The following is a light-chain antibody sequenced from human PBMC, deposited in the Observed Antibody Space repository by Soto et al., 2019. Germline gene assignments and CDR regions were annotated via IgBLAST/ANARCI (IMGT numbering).Light chain of an antibody. CDR2: GAS. Sequence: IVMTQFPATLSMSPGERATLSCRASQSLNRDLAWYQQKPGQSPRLLIFGASIRATGIPARFSGSGSGTDFTLTISRLEPEDFAVYYCQQYGSSGTFGQGTKVDIK. J-gene: IGKJ1*01. CDR3: QQYGSSGT. CDR1: QSLNRD. V-gene: IGKV3-20*01.